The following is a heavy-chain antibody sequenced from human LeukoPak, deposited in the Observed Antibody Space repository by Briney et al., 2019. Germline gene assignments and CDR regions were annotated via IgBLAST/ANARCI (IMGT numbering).Heavy chain of an antibody. CDR2: INHDGSST. D-gene: IGHD3-22*01. CDR3: VRDWGYDSSGYWQKYFDT. V-gene: IGHV3-74*01. J-gene: IGHJ4*02. CDR1: GFTFTTFW. Sequence: GGSLRLSCATSGFTFTTFWMHRVRQAPGKGLVWVSRINHDGSSTNYADSVKGRFTISRDNAKNTVYLQMNSLRAEDTAVYYCVRDWGYDSSGYWQKYFDTWGQGTLVTVSS.